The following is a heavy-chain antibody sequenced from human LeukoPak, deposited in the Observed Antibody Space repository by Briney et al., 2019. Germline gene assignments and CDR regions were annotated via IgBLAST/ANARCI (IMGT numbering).Heavy chain of an antibody. CDR1: GFTFYMYA. Sequence: GGSLRLSCAASGFTFYMYAMSWVRQAPGKGLEWVASMCGTAGCTFYPDSVKGRFTISRDNAKNILYLQMNSLRAEDTAIYYCAKDRPNFYENSGHYYRRDGDSWGQGTLVTVSS. CDR3: AKDRPNFYENSGHYYRRDGDS. V-gene: IGHV3-23*01. J-gene: IGHJ5*01. CDR2: MCGTAGCT. D-gene: IGHD3-22*01.